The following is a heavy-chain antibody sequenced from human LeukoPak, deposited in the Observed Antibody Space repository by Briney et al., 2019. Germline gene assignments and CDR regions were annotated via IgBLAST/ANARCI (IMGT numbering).Heavy chain of an antibody. Sequence: PSETLSLTCAVYGGSFSGYYWGWIRQPPGKGLEWIGEINHSGSTNYNPSLKSRVTISVDTSKNQFSLKLSSVTAADTAVYYCARGRTAALEGVATIQDTAIARFDYWGQGTLVTVSS. CDR3: ARGRTAALEGVATIQDTAIARFDY. CDR1: GGSFSGYY. D-gene: IGHD5-12*01. CDR2: INHSGST. V-gene: IGHV4-34*01. J-gene: IGHJ4*02.